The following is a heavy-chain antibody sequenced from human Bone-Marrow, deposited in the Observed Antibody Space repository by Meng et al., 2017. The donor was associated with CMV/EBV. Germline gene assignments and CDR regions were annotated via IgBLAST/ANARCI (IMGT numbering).Heavy chain of an antibody. J-gene: IGHJ4*02. Sequence: QGQLQQWGAGLLKPSETLSLTCAVYGGSFSGYYWSWIRQPPGKGLEWIGEINHSGSTNYNPSLKSRVTISVDTSKNQFSLKLSSVTAADTAVYYCARGPRITMVRGARLDYWGQGTLVTVSS. CDR3: ARGPRITMVRGARLDY. CDR2: INHSGST. D-gene: IGHD3-10*01. CDR1: GGSFSGYY. V-gene: IGHV4-34*01.